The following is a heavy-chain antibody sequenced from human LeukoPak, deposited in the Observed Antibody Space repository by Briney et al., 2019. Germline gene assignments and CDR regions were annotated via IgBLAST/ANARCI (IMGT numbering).Heavy chain of an antibody. D-gene: IGHD2-15*01. V-gene: IGHV3-15*01. CDR3: GTAGYCSGDNCYSVDN. Sequence: GGSLRLSCAGSGFSFSYAWMTWVRQAPGKGLEWVGRIKSKTDGGTTDYAASVKGRFTISREDSKNTVFLQMNSPKTEDTAVYYCGTAGYCSGDNCYSVDNWGQGTLVTVSS. CDR2: IKSKTDGGTT. CDR1: GFSFSYAW. J-gene: IGHJ4*02.